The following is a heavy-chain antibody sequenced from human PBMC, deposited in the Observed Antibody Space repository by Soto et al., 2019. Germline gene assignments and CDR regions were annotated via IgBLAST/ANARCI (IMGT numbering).Heavy chain of an antibody. CDR1: GFTFSGYQ. CDR3: ARYNYDSRISTSLHFDC. CDR2: ISSSGDTI. J-gene: IGHJ4*02. D-gene: IGHD5-12*01. Sequence: EVRLVESGGGLLQPGGSLRLSCAASGFTFSGYQMQWVRQAPGKGLEWVSYISSSGDTIHYADSVKGRFTMSRDNTRNSLYLQMNSLRAEDTAVYYCARYNYDSRISTSLHFDCWGQGTLVTVSP. V-gene: IGHV3-48*03.